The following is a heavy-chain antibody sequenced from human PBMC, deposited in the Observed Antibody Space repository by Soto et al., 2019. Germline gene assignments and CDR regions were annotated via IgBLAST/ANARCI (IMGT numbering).Heavy chain of an antibody. CDR3: AKDVESGWYEAFDY. CDR2: IRSFDYRT. J-gene: IGHJ4*02. CDR1: GFAFSQYG. V-gene: IGHV3-23*01. Sequence: GGSLRLSCTASGFAFSQYGMSWVRQAPGKGLEWVSSIRSFDYRTNYADSVKGRFTISRDNSKSTLSLQMNSLRAEDTAVYYCAKDVESGWYEAFDYWGPGTLATVSS. D-gene: IGHD6-19*01.